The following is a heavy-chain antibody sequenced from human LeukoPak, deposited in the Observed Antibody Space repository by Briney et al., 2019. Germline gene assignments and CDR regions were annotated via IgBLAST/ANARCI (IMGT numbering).Heavy chain of an antibody. J-gene: IGHJ4*02. CDR2: MSPNSGNT. CDR1: GYTFTSYD. CDR3: ARETTIPPYYFDY. Sequence: ASVKVSCKASGYTFTSYDITWVRQAPGQGIEWMGWMSPNSGNTGYAQKFQGRVTMTRNTSITTAYMELSSLTSEDTAVYYCARETTIPPYYFDYWGLGSQVTVSP. D-gene: IGHD3-9*01. V-gene: IGHV1-8*01.